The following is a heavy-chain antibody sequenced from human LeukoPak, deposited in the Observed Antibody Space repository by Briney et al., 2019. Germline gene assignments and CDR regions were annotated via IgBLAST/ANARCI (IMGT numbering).Heavy chain of an antibody. Sequence: GGSLRLSCAASGFTFSDHYMSWIRQAPGKGLEWVSYISGRSSGIYYADSVKGRFTISRDNAKNSLFLQMKSLSAEDTAVYYCVRGDSRELWGQGTLVTVSS. J-gene: IGHJ4*02. CDR2: ISGRSSGI. V-gene: IGHV3-11*04. CDR1: GFTFSDHY. D-gene: IGHD3-22*01. CDR3: VRGDSREL.